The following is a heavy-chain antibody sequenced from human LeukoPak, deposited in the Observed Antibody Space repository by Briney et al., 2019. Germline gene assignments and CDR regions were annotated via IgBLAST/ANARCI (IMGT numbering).Heavy chain of an antibody. CDR3: ASDGYSSGFRPPPYFDY. CDR1: GFTFRSYD. CDR2: IGTAADT. D-gene: IGHD6-19*01. Sequence: GGSLRLSCAASGFTFRSYDMHWVRQPAGKGLEWVSTIGTAADTYYPDSVKGRFTISRDNAKNSLYLQMNSLRAEDTAVYYCASDGYSSGFRPPPYFDYWGQGTLVTVSS. J-gene: IGHJ4*02. V-gene: IGHV3-13*01.